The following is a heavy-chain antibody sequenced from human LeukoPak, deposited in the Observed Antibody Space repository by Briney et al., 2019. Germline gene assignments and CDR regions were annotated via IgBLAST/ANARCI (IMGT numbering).Heavy chain of an antibody. CDR1: GLTFDDYA. D-gene: IGHD3-10*01. Sequence: GRSLRLSCAASGLTFDDYAMHWVRHAPGKGLEWVSSISWNSVSIGYADSVRGRSTISRDNAKNSLYLQMSSLRAEDTALYYCAKDRLSGIRGAPDYWGQGTLVTVSS. V-gene: IGHV3-9*01. CDR2: ISWNSVSI. CDR3: AKDRLSGIRGAPDY. J-gene: IGHJ4*02.